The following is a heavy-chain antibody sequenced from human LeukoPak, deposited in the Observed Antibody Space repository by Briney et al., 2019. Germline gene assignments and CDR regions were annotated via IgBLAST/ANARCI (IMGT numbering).Heavy chain of an antibody. Sequence: KSGGSLRLSCAASGFTFSSYWMSWVRQAPGKGLEWVSSISSGTSAINYIHYADSVKGRFTISRDNAKNSLFLQMNSLRAEDTAVYYCARVTNYYDSSGYPSYYFDYWGQGTLVTVSS. J-gene: IGHJ4*02. CDR1: GFTFSSYW. D-gene: IGHD3-22*01. CDR2: ISSGTSAINYI. CDR3: ARVTNYYDSSGYPSYYFDY. V-gene: IGHV3-21*01.